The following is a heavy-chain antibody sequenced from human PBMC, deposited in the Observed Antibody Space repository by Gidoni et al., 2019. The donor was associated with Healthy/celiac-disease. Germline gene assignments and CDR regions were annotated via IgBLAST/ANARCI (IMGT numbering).Heavy chain of an antibody. CDR3: ATEYSSSWYDSTGMDV. J-gene: IGHJ6*02. V-gene: IGHV3-21*01. CDR1: GFPFVSYS. CDR2: ISSSSSYI. D-gene: IGHD6-13*01. Sequence: EVQLVESGGGLVKPGGSLRLSCAASGFPFVSYSMNWVRQAPGKGLEWVSSISSSSSYIYYADSVKGRFTISRDNAKNSLYLQMNSLRAEDTAVYYCATEYSSSWYDSTGMDVWGQGTTVTVSS.